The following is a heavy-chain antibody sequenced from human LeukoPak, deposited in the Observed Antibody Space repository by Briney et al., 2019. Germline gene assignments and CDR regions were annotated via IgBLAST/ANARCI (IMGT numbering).Heavy chain of an antibody. CDR3: ARGVGTIFGVVTGGVGMDV. CDR2: IYYSGST. D-gene: IGHD3-3*01. J-gene: IGHJ6*02. CDR1: GGSISSGGYY. Sequence: PSETLSLTCTVSGGSISSGGYYWSWIRQHPGKGLEWIGYIYYSGSTYYNPSLKSRVTISVDTSKNQSSLKLSSVTAADTAVYYCARGVGTIFGVVTGGVGMDVWGRGTTVTVSS. V-gene: IGHV4-31*03.